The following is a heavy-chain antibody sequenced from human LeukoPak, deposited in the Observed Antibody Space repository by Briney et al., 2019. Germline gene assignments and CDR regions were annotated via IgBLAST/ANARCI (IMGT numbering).Heavy chain of an antibody. V-gene: IGHV3-74*01. CDR1: GFTFSTYW. CDR2: ISVDGSGA. D-gene: IGHD6-19*01. J-gene: IGHJ4*02. Sequence: PGGSLRLSCAASGFTFSTYWMHWVRQAPGKGLVWVSHISVDGSGATYADTVKGRFTISRDNAKNTLYLHMNSLRAEDTAVYYCARATRIYSSGWYSSFDYWGQGTLVTVSS. CDR3: ARATRIYSSGWYSSFDY.